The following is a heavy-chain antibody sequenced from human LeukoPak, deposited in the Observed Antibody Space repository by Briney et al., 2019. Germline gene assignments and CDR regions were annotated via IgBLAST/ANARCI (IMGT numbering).Heavy chain of an antibody. CDR2: IYYSGST. V-gene: IGHV4-61*01. D-gene: IGHD2-21*02. CDR1: GGSFSSGSYY. J-gene: IGHJ2*01. CDR3: ARDRSSGDWYWYIDL. Sequence: KPSETLSLTCTVSGGSFSSGSYYWSWIRQPPGKGLEWIGYIYYSGSTNYNSSLESRVTISVDTSKNQFSLKLSSVTAADTAVYYCARDRSSGDWYWYIDLWGRGTLVTVS.